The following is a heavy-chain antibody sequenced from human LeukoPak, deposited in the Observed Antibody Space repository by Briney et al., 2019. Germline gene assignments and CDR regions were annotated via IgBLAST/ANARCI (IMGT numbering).Heavy chain of an antibody. D-gene: IGHD3-9*01. V-gene: IGHV3-64D*06. CDR2: ISSNGGST. CDR1: GFTFSSYA. CDR3: AKEGYDILTSSYKDAFDI. J-gene: IGHJ3*02. Sequence: PGGSLRLSCSASGFTFSSYAMHWVRQAPGKGLEYVSGISSNGGSTYYADSVKGRFTISRDNSKNTLFLQMSSLRAEDTAVYYCAKEGYDILTSSYKDAFDIWGQGTMVTVSS.